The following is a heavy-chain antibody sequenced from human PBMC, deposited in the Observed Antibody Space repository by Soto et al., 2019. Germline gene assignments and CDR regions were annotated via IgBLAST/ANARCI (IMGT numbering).Heavy chain of an antibody. V-gene: IGHV1-2*04. CDR3: ARSKRITIFGVVIRPYYYYGMDV. D-gene: IGHD3-3*01. J-gene: IGHJ6*02. CDR2: INPNSGGT. Sequence: ASVKVSCKASGGTFSSYAISWVRQAPGQGLEWMGWINPNSGGTNYAQKFQGWVTMTRDTSISTAYMELSRLRSDDTAVYYCARSKRITIFGVVIRPYYYYGMDVWGQGTTVTVSS. CDR1: GGTFSSYA.